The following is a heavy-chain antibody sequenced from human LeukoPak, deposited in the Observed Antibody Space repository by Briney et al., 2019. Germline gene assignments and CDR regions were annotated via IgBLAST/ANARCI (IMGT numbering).Heavy chain of an antibody. D-gene: IGHD3-22*01. CDR2: IKTKTDGGTT. V-gene: IGHV3-15*01. J-gene: IGHJ4*02. Sequence: GGSLRVSCAASGFTFSNAWMSWVRQAPGKGLEWVGRIKTKTDGGTTDYAAPVQGRFTISRDDSKNTLYLQMNSLKTEDTAVYYCITGRDDSSGYYAGYWGQGTLVTVSS. CDR1: GFTFSNAW. CDR3: ITGRDDSSGYYAGY.